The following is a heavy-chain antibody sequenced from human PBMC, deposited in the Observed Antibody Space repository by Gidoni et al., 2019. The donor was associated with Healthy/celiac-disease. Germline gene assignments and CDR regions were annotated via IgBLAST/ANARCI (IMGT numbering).Heavy chain of an antibody. V-gene: IGHV3-48*01. CDR3: ARSSPPDIVVVPAAQTHPKYYFDY. D-gene: IGHD2-2*01. CDR1: GFTFSSYS. Sequence: EVQLVESGGGLVQPGGSLRLSCAASGFTFSSYSMNWVRQAPGKGLEWVSYISSSSSTIYYADSVKGRFTISRDNAKNSLYRQMNSLRAEDTAVYYCARSSPPDIVVVPAAQTHPKYYFDYWGQGTLVTVSS. CDR2: ISSSSSTI. J-gene: IGHJ4*02.